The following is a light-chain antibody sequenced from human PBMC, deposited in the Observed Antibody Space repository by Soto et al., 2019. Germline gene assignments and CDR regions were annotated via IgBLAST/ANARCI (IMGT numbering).Light chain of an antibody. Sequence: EIVMTQSPATLSVSPGERVTLSCSASESISSYLAWYQQKPGQIPRLLVYGASTRATGVPARFSCSGSGTELALTISSLQSEDFAVYYCQQYNFGDTGGQGTELEIK. J-gene: IGKJ2*01. CDR2: GAS. CDR1: ESISSY. CDR3: QQYNFGDT. V-gene: IGKV3-15*01.